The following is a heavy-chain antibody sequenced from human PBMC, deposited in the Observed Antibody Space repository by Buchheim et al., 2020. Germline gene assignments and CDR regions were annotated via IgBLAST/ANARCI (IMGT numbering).Heavy chain of an antibody. D-gene: IGHD1-26*01. CDR1: GFTFSTYS. CDR2: MSSDSDVI. Sequence: EVQLVESGGGLVKPGGSLRLSCAASGFTFSTYSMNWARQAPGKGLEWVSSMSSDSDVIYYSDSVKGRFTISRDNAKTSTYLQMNSLRDEDTAVYYCGREIAGAPTDFWGQGTL. J-gene: IGHJ4*02. CDR3: GREIAGAPTDF. V-gene: IGHV3-21*01.